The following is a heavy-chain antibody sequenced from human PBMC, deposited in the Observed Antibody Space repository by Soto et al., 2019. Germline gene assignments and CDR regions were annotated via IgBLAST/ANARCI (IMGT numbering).Heavy chain of an antibody. CDR1: GGTFYTYA. V-gene: IGHV1-69*01. D-gene: IGHD3-10*01. CDR3: ARDVSVMTSVFGF. CDR2: ITPMIGTT. Sequence: QVHMVQSGAEVKRPGSSVRVSCRASGGTFYTYAFTWVRHAPGQGLEWMGGITPMIGTTKYAQKFHGRVTCSADESASTAYMELSNLRSDDTAVYYCARDVSVMTSVFGFWGQGTLITVSS. J-gene: IGHJ4*02.